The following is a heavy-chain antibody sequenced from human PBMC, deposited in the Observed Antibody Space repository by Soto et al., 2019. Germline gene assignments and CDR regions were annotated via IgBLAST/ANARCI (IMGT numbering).Heavy chain of an antibody. D-gene: IGHD1-1*01. Sequence: EVQLVESGGDLVQSVGSLRLSCAASGFTLGNYWMHWVRQAPGKGLVWVSRINDYGTTINYAESVEGRFIISRDDAKSEVYLQMNNLRAEDSAVYYCARGGLEPFDYWGQGALVTVSS. CDR2: INDYGTTI. CDR1: GFTLGNYW. J-gene: IGHJ4*02. V-gene: IGHV3-74*01. CDR3: ARGGLEPFDY.